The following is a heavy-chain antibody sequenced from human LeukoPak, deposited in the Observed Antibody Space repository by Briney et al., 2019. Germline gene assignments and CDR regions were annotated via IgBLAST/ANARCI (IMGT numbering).Heavy chain of an antibody. CDR1: GFTFSSYA. V-gene: IGHV3-9*03. Sequence: GGSLRLSCAASGFTFSSYAMSWVRQAPGKGLEWVSGISWNSGSIGYADSVRGRFTISRDNAKNSLYLQMNSLRAEDMALYYCALGGYSSSWYRNWGQGTLVTVSS. CDR3: ALGGYSSSWYRN. J-gene: IGHJ4*02. CDR2: ISWNSGSI. D-gene: IGHD6-13*01.